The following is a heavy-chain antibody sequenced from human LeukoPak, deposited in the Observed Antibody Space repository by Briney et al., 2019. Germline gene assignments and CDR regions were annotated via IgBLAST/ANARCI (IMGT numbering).Heavy chain of an antibody. J-gene: IGHJ5*02. CDR3: ARFFSDGYNLGWFDP. CDR2: INPNSGGT. CDR1: GYTFTSYG. V-gene: IGHV1-2*02. Sequence: ASVKVSCKASGYTFTSYGISWVRQAPGQGLEWMGWINPNSGGTNYAQKFQGRVTMTRDTSISTAYMELSRLRSEDTAVYYCARFFSDGYNLGWFDPWGQGTLVTVSS. D-gene: IGHD5-24*01.